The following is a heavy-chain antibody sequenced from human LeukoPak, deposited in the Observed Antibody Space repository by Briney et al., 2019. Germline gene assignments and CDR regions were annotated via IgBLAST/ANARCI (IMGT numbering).Heavy chain of an antibody. CDR1: RQSFSGYY. CDR3: ARHEGSGSYFYY. J-gene: IGHJ4*02. Sequence: PSETLSLTCAVYRQSFSGYYWSWVRQPPGKGLEWIGTIYYTGTTYYNPSLKSRVTISVDTSKNQFSLKLSSVTAADTAVYYRARHEGSGSYFYYWGQGTLVTVSS. D-gene: IGHD3-10*01. CDR2: IYYTGTT. V-gene: IGHV4-59*08.